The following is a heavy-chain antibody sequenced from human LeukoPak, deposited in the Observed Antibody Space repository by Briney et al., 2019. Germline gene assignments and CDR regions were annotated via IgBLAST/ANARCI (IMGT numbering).Heavy chain of an antibody. J-gene: IGHJ4*02. CDR1: GGSISSGGYY. V-gene: IGHV4-61*08. D-gene: IGHD1-26*01. CDR2: IYYSGST. CDR3: ASLYSGSYYGDY. Sequence: SETLSLTCTVSGGSISSGGYYWSWIRQPPGKGLVWIGYIYYSGSTNYNPSLKSRVTISVDTSKNQFTLMLSSVTAADTAVYYCASLYSGSYYGDYWGQGTLVTVSS.